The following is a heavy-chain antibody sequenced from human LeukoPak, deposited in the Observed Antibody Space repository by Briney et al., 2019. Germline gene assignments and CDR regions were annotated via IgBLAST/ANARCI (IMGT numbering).Heavy chain of an antibody. J-gene: IGHJ4*02. CDR2: ISNTGSTI. CDR3: AKFNDILTGYFDH. V-gene: IGHV3-48*01. CDR1: GFTFSSYS. Sequence: GGSLRLSCAASGFTFSSYSMNWVRQAPGKGLEWISYISNTGSTIYYADSVRGRFTISRDNAKNSLYLQMNSLRVEDTAVYFCAKFNDILTGYFDHWGQGTLVTVSS. D-gene: IGHD3-9*01.